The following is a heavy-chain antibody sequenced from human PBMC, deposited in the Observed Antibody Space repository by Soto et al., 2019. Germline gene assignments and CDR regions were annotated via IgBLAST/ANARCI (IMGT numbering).Heavy chain of an antibody. CDR1: GYTFTSYD. V-gene: IGHV1-8*01. D-gene: IGHD3-9*01. CDR2: MNPNSGNT. CDR3: ARGTSYYDILTGYYIPYNWFDP. J-gene: IGHJ5*02. Sequence: ASVKLSCKASGYTFTSYDINWVRQATRQGLEWMGWMNPNSGNTGYAQKFQGRVTMTRNTSISTAYMELSSLRSEDTAVYYCARGTSYYDILTGYYIPYNWFDPWGQGTLVTVSS.